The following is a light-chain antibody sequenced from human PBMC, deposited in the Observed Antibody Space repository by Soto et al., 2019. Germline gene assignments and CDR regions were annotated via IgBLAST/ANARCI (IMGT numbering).Light chain of an antibody. J-gene: IGKJ3*01. CDR3: QSYNHWPPLFT. V-gene: IGKV3-15*01. CDR1: QSVGSN. Sequence: EVVMTQSPATLSVSPGDRATLSCRASQSVGSNLAWYQQRPGQAPRLLIYGASTRATSVPAGFSGSGSGTEFTLTISSLQSEDFAIYLCQSYNHWPPLFTFGPGTKVDFK. CDR2: GAS.